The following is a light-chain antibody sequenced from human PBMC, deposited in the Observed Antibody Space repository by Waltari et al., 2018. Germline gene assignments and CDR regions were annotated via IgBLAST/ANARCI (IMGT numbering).Light chain of an antibody. V-gene: IGKV4-1*01. CDR1: QSLLYSSNNKDY. CDR3: QQYYSVPYT. Sequence: DIVMTQSPDSLALSLGERATIHCESSQSLLYSSNNKDYLAWFQQKPGQPPKLLISWASTRESGVPDRFSGSGSGTDFTLTISSLQAEDVALYFCQQYYSVPYTFGQGTKVEIK. CDR2: WAS. J-gene: IGKJ2*01.